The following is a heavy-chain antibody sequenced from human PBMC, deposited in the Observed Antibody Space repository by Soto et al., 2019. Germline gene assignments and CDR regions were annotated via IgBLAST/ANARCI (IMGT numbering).Heavy chain of an antibody. CDR2: ISYDGSNK. D-gene: IGHD4-17*01. V-gene: IGHV3-30*18. CDR3: AKDGYGDYEPFDY. Sequence: QVQLVESGGGVVQPGRSLRLSCAASGFTFSSYGMHWVRQAPGKGLEWVAVISYDGSNKYYADSVKGRFTISRDNSKNTLYLQMNSLRAEDTAGYYCAKDGYGDYEPFDYWGQGTLVTVSS. CDR1: GFTFSSYG. J-gene: IGHJ4*02.